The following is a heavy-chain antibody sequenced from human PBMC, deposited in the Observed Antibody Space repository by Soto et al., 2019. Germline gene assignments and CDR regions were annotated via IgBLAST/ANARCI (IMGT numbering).Heavy chain of an antibody. D-gene: IGHD3-10*01. Sequence: QLQLQESGPGLVKPSETLSLTCTVSGGSISSSSYYWGWIRQPPGKGLEWIGSIYYSGSTYYNPSLKSRVTISVDTSKNQFSLKLSSVTAADTAVYYCARLDYYGSGRYLPWGQGTLVTVSS. J-gene: IGHJ5*02. CDR2: IYYSGST. V-gene: IGHV4-39*01. CDR3: ARLDYYGSGRYLP. CDR1: GGSISSSSYY.